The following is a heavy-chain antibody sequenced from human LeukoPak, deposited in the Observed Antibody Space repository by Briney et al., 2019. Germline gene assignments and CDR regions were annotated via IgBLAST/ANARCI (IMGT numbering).Heavy chain of an antibody. CDR3: AIPPEAHIVVVPAAGGDYYYMDV. J-gene: IGHJ6*03. Sequence: GGSLRLSCAASGFTVSSNYAMSWVRQAPGKGLEWVSAISGSGGSTYYAYSVKGRFTISRDNSKNTLYLQMNSLRAEDTAVYYCAIPPEAHIVVVPAAGGDYYYMDVWGKGTTVTVSS. CDR2: ISGSGGST. D-gene: IGHD2-2*01. V-gene: IGHV3-23*01. CDR1: GFTVSSNYA.